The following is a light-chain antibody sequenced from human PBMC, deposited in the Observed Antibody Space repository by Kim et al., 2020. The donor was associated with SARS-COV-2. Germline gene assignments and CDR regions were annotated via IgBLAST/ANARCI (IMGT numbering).Light chain of an antibody. CDR2: GAS. J-gene: IGKJ1*01. Sequence: DIVMTQSPATLSVSPGERATLSCRASQGVTSQLAWYQQRPGQAPRLLIYGASTRATGIPARFSGSGSGTEFIFTISSLQSEDFAAYYCQQYNNWPWTFGQGTKVDIK. CDR3: QQYNNWPWT. V-gene: IGKV3-15*01. CDR1: QGVTSQ.